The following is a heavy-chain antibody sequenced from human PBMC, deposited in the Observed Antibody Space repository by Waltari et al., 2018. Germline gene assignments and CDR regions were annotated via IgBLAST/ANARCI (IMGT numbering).Heavy chain of an antibody. J-gene: IGHJ5*02. CDR3: ARGDVLKDSSGLS. CDR1: GGSSSGYY. CDR2: INHSGST. Sequence: QVQLQQWGAGLLKPPKPLSLTCAVYGGSSSGYYWSGIGQPQGKGLGWIGEINHSGSTNYNPSLKGRVTISVDTSKNQFSLKLSSVTAADTAVYYCARGDVLKDSSGLSWGQGTLVTVSS. V-gene: IGHV4-34*01. D-gene: IGHD3-22*01.